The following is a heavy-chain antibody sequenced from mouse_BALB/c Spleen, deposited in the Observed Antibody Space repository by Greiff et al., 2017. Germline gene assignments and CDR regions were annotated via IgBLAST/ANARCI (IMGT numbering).Heavy chain of an antibody. V-gene: IGHV1-54*01. CDR2: INPGSGGT. CDR3: AIRPTTMITGDAMDY. CDR1: GYAFTNYL. Sequence: QVHVKQSGAELVRPGTSVKVSCKASGYAFTNYLIEWVKQRPGQGLEWIGVINPGSGGTNYNEKFKGKATLTADKSSSTAYMQLSSLTSDDSAVYFCAIRPTTMITGDAMDYWGQGTSVTVSS. D-gene: IGHD2-4*01. J-gene: IGHJ4*01.